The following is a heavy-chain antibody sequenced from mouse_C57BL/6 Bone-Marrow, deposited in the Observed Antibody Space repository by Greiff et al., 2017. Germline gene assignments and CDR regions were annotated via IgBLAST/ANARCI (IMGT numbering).Heavy chain of an antibody. V-gene: IGHV1-42*01. CDR2: INPSTGGT. CDR3: ARNYDGYLFDY. Sequence: VQLKESGPELVKPGASVKISCKASGYSFTGYYMNWVKQSPEKSLEWIGEINPSTGGTTYNQKFKAKATLTVDKSSSTAYMQHKSLTAEESAVYYCARNYDGYLFDYWGQGTTLTVSS. J-gene: IGHJ2*01. D-gene: IGHD2-3*01. CDR1: GYSFTGYY.